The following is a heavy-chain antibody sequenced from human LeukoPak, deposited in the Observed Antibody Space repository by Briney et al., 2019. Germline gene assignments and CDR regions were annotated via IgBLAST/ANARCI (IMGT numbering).Heavy chain of an antibody. CDR1: GGTFSSYA. Sequence: SVKVSCKASGGTFSSYAVSWVRQAPGQGLEWMGGIILIFGTANYAQKFQGRVTITADESTSTVYMELSSLRSEDTAVYYCARGRPYAFDIWGQGTMVTVSS. V-gene: IGHV1-69*13. CDR2: IILIFGTA. CDR3: ARGRPYAFDI. J-gene: IGHJ3*02.